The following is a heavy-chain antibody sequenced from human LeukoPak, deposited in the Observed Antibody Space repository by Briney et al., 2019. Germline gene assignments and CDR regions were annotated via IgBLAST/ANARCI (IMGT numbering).Heavy chain of an antibody. J-gene: IGHJ4*02. V-gene: IGHV3-11*01. CDR2: ISSSGSTI. D-gene: IGHD3-3*01. CDR3: ARYPPYFGVVIRYFDY. Sequence: PGGSLRLSCAASGFTVSSNYMSWVRQAPGKGLEWVSYISSSGSTIYYADSVKGRFTISRDNAKNSLYLQMNSLRAEDTAVYYCARYPPYFGVVIRYFDYWGQGTLVTVSS. CDR1: GFTVSSNY.